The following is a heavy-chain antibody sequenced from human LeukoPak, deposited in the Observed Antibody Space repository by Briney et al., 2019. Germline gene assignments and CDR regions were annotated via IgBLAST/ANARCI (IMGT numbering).Heavy chain of an antibody. J-gene: IGHJ4*02. V-gene: IGHV1-2*06. CDR1: GYTFTGYY. CDR3: ARVLRDGYKPGGFDY. D-gene: IGHD5-24*01. CDR2: INPNSGGT. Sequence: GASVKVSCKASGYTFTGYYMQWVRQAPGQGLEWMGRINPNSGGTNYAQKFQGRVTMTRDTSISTAYMELSRLRSDDTAVYYCARVLRDGYKPGGFDYWGQGTLVTVSS.